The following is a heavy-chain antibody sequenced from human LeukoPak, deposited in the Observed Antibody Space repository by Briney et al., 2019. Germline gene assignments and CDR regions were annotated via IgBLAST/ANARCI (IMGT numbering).Heavy chain of an antibody. V-gene: IGHV3-21*01. Sequence: GGSLRLSCAASGITFSSNSMNWVRQAPGKGLEWVSSISSSSSYIYYADSVKGRFTISRDNAKNSLYLQMNSLRAEDTAVYYCARGRASGDNYFDYWGQGTLVTVSS. CDR3: ARGRASGDNYFDY. J-gene: IGHJ4*02. CDR2: ISSSSSYI. CDR1: GITFSSNS. D-gene: IGHD4-17*01.